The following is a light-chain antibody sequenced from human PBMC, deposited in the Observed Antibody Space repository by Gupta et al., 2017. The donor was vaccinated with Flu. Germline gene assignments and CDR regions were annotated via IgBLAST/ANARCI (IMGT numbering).Light chain of an antibody. CDR2: RND. Sequence: QSVLPQPPSASATPGQRVTISCSGSSSNIGRNFVYWYQQFPGTAPKVLIYRNDQRPSGVPDRFSGSKSGTSASLAISGLRSDDDADYYCATWDDSLGGLVFGGGTTLAVL. J-gene: IGLJ3*02. CDR3: ATWDDSLGGLV. CDR1: SSNIGRNF. V-gene: IGLV1-47*01.